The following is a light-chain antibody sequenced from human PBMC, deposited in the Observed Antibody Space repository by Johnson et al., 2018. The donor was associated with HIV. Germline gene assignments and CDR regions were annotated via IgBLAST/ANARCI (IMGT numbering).Light chain of an antibody. V-gene: IGLV1-51*02. Sequence: QFVLTQPPSVSAAPGQRVNISCSGPSSNIENYFVSWYQQLPGAAPRLLIYEDYKRPSGIPDRFSGSKSGASATLGITGLHTGDEADYYCGTWDTSLSAYVFGTGTKVTVL. CDR3: GTWDTSLSAYV. J-gene: IGLJ1*01. CDR2: EDY. CDR1: SSNIENYF.